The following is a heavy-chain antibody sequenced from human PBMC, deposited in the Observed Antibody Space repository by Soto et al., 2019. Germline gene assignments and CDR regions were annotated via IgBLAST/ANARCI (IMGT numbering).Heavy chain of an antibody. V-gene: IGHV4-59*01. CDR2: MSYSGST. J-gene: IGHJ6*02. Sequence: EPLSLTATVAGGRISSYYWGWIRQPPGKGLEWIAYMSYSGSTKYNPSLKSRVTISVDTSKNQCSLKLSSVTAADTAVYYCARETGSGSYYYSGMDVWGQGTTVTVSS. CDR3: ARETGSGSYYYSGMDV. CDR1: GGRISSYY. D-gene: IGHD1-26*01.